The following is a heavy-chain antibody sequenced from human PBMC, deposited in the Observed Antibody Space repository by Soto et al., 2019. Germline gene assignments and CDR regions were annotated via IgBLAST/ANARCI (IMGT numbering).Heavy chain of an antibody. D-gene: IGHD6-13*01. J-gene: IGHJ4*02. V-gene: IGHV4-4*07. Sequence: QVQLQESGPGLVKPSETLSLTCTVSGGSISIYYWTWIRQPPGKGLEWIGRIYTSGSTNYNPSLKSRVTMSVDTSKNQFSLKLSSVTAADTAVYYCARDGGSSSWPFDYWGQGTLVTVSS. CDR1: GGSISIYY. CDR3: ARDGGSSSWPFDY. CDR2: IYTSGST.